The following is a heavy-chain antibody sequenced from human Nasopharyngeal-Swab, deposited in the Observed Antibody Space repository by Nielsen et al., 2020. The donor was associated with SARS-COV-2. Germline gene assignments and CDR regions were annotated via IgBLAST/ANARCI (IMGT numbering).Heavy chain of an antibody. CDR3: AKDVPITGTTEGWFDP. CDR2: ISYDGSNK. CDR1: GFTFSSYG. Sequence: GESLKISCAASGFTFSSYGMHWVRQAPGKGLEWVAVISYDGSNKYYADSVKGRFTISRDNSKNTLYLQMNSLRAEDTAVYYCAKDVPITGTTEGWFDPWGQGTLVTVSP. J-gene: IGHJ5*02. D-gene: IGHD1-7*01. V-gene: IGHV3-30*18.